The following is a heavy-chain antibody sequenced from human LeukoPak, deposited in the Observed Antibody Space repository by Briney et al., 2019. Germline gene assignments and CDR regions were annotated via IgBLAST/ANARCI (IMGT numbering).Heavy chain of an antibody. CDR2: IYTSGST. CDR1: GGSISSGSYY. D-gene: IGHD3-22*01. V-gene: IGHV4-61*02. Sequence: SETLSLTCTVSGGSISSGSYYWSWIRQPAGKGLEWIGRIYTSGSTNYNPSLKSRVTMSVDTSKNQFPLKLSSVTAADTAVYYCARDHYDSSGYLAEYYFDYWGQGTLVTVSS. CDR3: ARDHYDSSGYLAEYYFDY. J-gene: IGHJ4*02.